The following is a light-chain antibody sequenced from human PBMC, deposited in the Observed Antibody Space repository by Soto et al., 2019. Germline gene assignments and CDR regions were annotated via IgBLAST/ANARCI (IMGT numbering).Light chain of an antibody. CDR3: QQYNNWPPIT. CDR1: QSLDTN. J-gene: IGKJ5*01. V-gene: IGKV3-15*01. CDR2: GAS. Sequence: EIVLTQSPAALSVSPGERATLSCRASQSLDTNLAWYQQKPGQAPRLLIYGASTRATGIPARFSGSGSGTEFTLTISGLQSEDFALYYCQQYNNWPPITFGQGTRLEIK.